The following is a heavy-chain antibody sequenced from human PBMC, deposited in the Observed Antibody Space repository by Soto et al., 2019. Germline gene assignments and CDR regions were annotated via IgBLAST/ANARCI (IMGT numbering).Heavy chain of an antibody. CDR1: GFTFSSYE. Sequence: PGGSLRLSCAASGFTFSSYEMNWVRQAPGKGLEWVSYISSSGSTIYYADSVKGRFTISRDNAKNSLYLQMNSLRAEDTAVYYCARASLYGFLEWSGYFDYWGQGTLVTVSS. V-gene: IGHV3-48*03. CDR3: ARASLYGFLEWSGYFDY. J-gene: IGHJ4*02. CDR2: ISSSGSTI. D-gene: IGHD3-3*01.